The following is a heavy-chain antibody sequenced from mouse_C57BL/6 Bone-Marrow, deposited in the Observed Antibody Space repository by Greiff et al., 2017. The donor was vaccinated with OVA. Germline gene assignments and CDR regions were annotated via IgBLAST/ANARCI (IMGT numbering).Heavy chain of an antibody. CDR1: GYTFTSYW. V-gene: IGHV1-5*01. CDR3: TRVYYYGSRGMDY. CDR2: IYPGNSDT. J-gene: IGHJ4*01. D-gene: IGHD1-1*01. Sequence: EVQLQQSGTVLARPGASVKMSCKTSGYTFTSYWMHWVKQRPGQGLEWIGAIYPGNSDTSYNQKFKGKAKLTAVTSASTAYMELSSLTTEDSAVYYCTRVYYYGSRGMDYWGQGTSVTVSS.